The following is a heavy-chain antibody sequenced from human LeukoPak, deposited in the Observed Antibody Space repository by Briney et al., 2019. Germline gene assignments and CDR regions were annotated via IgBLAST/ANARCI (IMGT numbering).Heavy chain of an antibody. CDR3: AKPMCSSTSCYRYVDY. Sequence: GGSLRLSGAASGFTCSSYAMHWVRQAPGKGLEWVAVISYDGSNKYYADSVKGRFTISRDNSKNTLYLQMNSLRVEDTAVYYCAKPMCSSTSCYRYVDYWGQGSPVTVSS. V-gene: IGHV3-30-3*02. CDR1: GFTCSSYA. CDR2: ISYDGSNK. J-gene: IGHJ4*02. D-gene: IGHD2-2*01.